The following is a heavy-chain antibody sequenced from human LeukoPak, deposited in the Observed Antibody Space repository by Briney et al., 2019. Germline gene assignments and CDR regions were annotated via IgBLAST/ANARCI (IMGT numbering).Heavy chain of an antibody. Sequence: GGSLRLSCAGSGFSVTTYYMTWVRQAPGKGLESVSAISDSGRTYYADSVKGRFTISRDDSKNTFFLQMNNLKVEDTALYYCAADKTTGGWYEPDYWGQGTLVSVSS. CDR2: ISDSGRT. CDR3: AADKTTGGWYEPDY. D-gene: IGHD6-19*01. CDR1: GFSVTTYY. V-gene: IGHV3-53*01. J-gene: IGHJ4*02.